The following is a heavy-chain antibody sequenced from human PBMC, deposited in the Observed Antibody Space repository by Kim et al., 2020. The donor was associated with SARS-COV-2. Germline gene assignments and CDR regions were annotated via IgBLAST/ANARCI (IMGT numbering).Heavy chain of an antibody. V-gene: IGHV1-18*01. D-gene: IGHD1-26*01. Sequence: YAQKLQGRVTMTTDTSTSTAYMELRSLRSDDTAVYYCARGGSLSGSYWVYWGQGTLVTVSS. J-gene: IGHJ4*02. CDR3: ARGGSLSGSYWVY.